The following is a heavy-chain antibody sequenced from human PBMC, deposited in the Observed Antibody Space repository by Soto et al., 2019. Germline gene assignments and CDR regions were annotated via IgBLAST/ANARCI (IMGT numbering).Heavy chain of an antibody. CDR2: IIPIFGTA. CDR3: CRSRWSRKDFQH. V-gene: IGHV1-69*13. Sequence: ASVKVSCKASGGTFSSYAISWVRQAPGQGLEWMGGIIPIFGTANYAQKFQGRVTITADESTSTAYMELSSLRSEDTAVYYCCRSRWSRKDFQHWGQGTLVTVSS. CDR1: GGTFSSYA. J-gene: IGHJ1*01. D-gene: IGHD6-13*01.